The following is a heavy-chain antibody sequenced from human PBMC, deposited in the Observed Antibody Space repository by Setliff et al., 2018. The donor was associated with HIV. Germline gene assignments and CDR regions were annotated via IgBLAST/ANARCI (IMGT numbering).Heavy chain of an antibody. V-gene: IGHV4-39*01. J-gene: IGHJ6*03. CDR3: ARHRDPPGTSWIYYYYYMDL. Sequence: SETLSLTCTVYGASISSSNSYWGWIRQPPGKRLEWLASSYSSGTTSYNPALSSRLTISVDTSKNHVSLRLSPVTAADTVVYYCARHRDPPGTSWIYYYYYMDLWGAGTTVTVSS. CDR1: GASISSSNSY. D-gene: IGHD6-13*01. CDR2: SYSSGTT.